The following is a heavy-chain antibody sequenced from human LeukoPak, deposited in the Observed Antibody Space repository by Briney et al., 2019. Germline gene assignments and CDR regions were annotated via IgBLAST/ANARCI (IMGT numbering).Heavy chain of an antibody. CDR1: GYTFTSYY. J-gene: IGHJ5*02. D-gene: IGHD6-13*01. V-gene: IGHV1-46*03. CDR2: INPSGDST. CDR3: ARVLPRIAAAGEISRFDP. Sequence: ASVKVSCKASGYTFTSYYMHWVRQAPGQGLEWMGIINPSGDSTSYAQKFQGRVTMTRDTSTSTVYMELSSLRSEDTAVYYCARVLPRIAAAGEISRFDPWGQGTLVTVSS.